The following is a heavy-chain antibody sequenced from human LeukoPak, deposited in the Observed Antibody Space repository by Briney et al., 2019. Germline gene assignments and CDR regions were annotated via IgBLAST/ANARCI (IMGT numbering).Heavy chain of an antibody. D-gene: IGHD2-15*01. J-gene: IGHJ4*02. CDR3: AAAPYYFDY. CDR1: GGSFSGYY. V-gene: IGHV4-34*01. CDR2: INHSGST. Sequence: LETLSLTCAVYGGSFSGYYWSWIRQPPGKGLEWIGEINHSGSTNYNPSLKSRVTISVDTSKNQFSLKLSSVTAADTAVYYCAAAPYYFDYWGQGTLVTVSS.